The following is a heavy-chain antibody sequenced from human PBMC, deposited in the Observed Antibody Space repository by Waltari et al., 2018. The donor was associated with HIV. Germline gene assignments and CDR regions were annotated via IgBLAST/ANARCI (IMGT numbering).Heavy chain of an antibody. CDR3: ARGRVQVRGAMYYFDY. CDR2: MNPNKGNT. Sequence: QVQLVQSGAEVKKPGASVKVSCKASGYTFTSSDINWVRQATGQGLEWMGWMNPNKGNTGYQQKFQGRVTMTRNTSISTAYMELSSLRSEDTAVYYCARGRVQVRGAMYYFDYWGQGTLVTVSS. V-gene: IGHV1-8*01. D-gene: IGHD3-10*01. CDR1: GYTFTSSD. J-gene: IGHJ4*02.